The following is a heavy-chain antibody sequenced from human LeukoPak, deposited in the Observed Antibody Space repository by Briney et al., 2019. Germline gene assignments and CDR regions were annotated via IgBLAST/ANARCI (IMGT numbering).Heavy chain of an antibody. CDR1: GGSFSGYY. V-gene: IGHV4-34*01. CDR2: INHSGST. J-gene: IGHJ6*03. D-gene: IGHD3-10*01. CDR3: ARGRIKYYYGSGSYFPYYYYYMDV. Sequence: PSETLSLTCAVYGGSFSGYYWSWIRQPPGKGLEWIGEINHSGSTNYNPSLKSRVTISVDTSKNQFSLKLGSVTAADTAVYYCARGRIKYYYGSGSYFPYYYYYMDVWGKGTTVTVSS.